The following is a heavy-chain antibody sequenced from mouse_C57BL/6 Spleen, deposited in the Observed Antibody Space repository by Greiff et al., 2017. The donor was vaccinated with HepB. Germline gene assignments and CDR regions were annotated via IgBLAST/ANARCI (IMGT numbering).Heavy chain of an antibody. V-gene: IGHV1-59*01. CDR1: GYTFTSYW. J-gene: IGHJ2*01. Sequence: VQLQQPGAELVRPGTSVKLSCKASGYTFTSYWMHWVKQRPGQGLEWIGVIDPSDSYTNYNQKFKGKATLTVDTSSSTAYMQLSSLTSEDSAVYYCARSRDSHYFDYWGQGTTLTVSS. CDR2: IDPSDSYT. CDR3: ARSRDSHYFDY.